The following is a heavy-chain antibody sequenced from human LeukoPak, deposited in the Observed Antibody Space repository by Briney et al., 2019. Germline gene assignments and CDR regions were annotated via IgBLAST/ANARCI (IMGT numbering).Heavy chain of an antibody. CDR3: ARPYSSSSRGAFEI. CDR2: IYYSGST. CDR1: GGSISSHY. V-gene: IGHV4-59*11. J-gene: IGHJ3*02. Sequence: SETLSLTCTVSGGSISSHYWSWIRQPPGKGLEWIGYIYYSGSTNYNPSLKSRVTISVDTSKNQFSLKLSSVTAADTAVYYCARPYSSSSRGAFEIWGQGTMVTVSS. D-gene: IGHD6-6*01.